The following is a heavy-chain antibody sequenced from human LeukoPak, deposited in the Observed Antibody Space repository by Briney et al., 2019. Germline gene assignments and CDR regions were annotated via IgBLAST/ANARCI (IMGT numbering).Heavy chain of an antibody. J-gene: IGHJ3*02. Sequence: SETLSLTCTVSGGSISSYYWSWIRRPPGKGLEWIGYIYYSGSTNYNPSLKSRVAISVDTSKNQFSLKLSSVTAADTAVYYCAREMAYGDYGSAFDIWGQGTMVTVSS. D-gene: IGHD4-17*01. CDR3: AREMAYGDYGSAFDI. CDR1: GGSISSYY. V-gene: IGHV4-59*01. CDR2: IYYSGST.